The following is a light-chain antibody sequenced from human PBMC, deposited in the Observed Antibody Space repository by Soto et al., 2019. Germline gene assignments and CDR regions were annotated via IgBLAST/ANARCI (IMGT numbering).Light chain of an antibody. J-gene: IGLJ2*01. CDR2: DNN. CDR1: SSNIGNNY. CDR3: GTWDSSLSAVV. Sequence: QSVLTRPPSGSASPGQKATISCSGSSSNIGNNYVSWYQQLPGTAPKLLIYDNNKRPSGIPDRFSGSKSGTSATLGITGLQTGDEADYYCGTWDSSLSAVVFGGGTKVTVL. V-gene: IGLV1-51*01.